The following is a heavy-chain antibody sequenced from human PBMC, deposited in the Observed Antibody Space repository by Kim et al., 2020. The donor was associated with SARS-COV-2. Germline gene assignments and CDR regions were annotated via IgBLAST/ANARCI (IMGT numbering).Heavy chain of an antibody. Sequence: GGSLRLSCAASGFTFSSYAMHWVRQAPGKGLEWVAVISYDGSNKYYADSVKGRFTISRDNSKNTLYLQMNSLRAEDTAVYYCASEAYYDFWSGYYDETIKIDYWGQGTLVTVSS. D-gene: IGHD3-3*01. V-gene: IGHV3-30-3*01. CDR2: ISYDGSNK. J-gene: IGHJ4*02. CDR3: ASEAYYDFWSGYYDETIKIDY. CDR1: GFTFSSYA.